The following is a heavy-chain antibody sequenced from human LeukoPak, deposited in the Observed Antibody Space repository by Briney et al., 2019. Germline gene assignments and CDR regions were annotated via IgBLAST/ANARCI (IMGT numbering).Heavy chain of an antibody. V-gene: IGHV3-66*01. CDR3: ARGDGYNFFDS. D-gene: IGHD5-24*01. Sequence: GGSLRLSCAASGFTFSTYAMSWVRQAPGKGLEWVSVFYADGSTYYADSAKGRFTISRDNSKNTLYLQMNSLRAEDTAVYYCARGDGYNFFDSWGQGTLVTVSS. J-gene: IGHJ4*02. CDR2: FYADGST. CDR1: GFTFSTYA.